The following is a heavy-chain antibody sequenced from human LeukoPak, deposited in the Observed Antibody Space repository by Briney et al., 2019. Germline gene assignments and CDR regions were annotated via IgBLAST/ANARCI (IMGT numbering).Heavy chain of an antibody. CDR1: GFTFSSYW. V-gene: IGHV3-7*01. CDR2: IKQDGSEK. Sequence: GGSLRLSCAASGFTFSSYWMSWVRQAPGKGLEWVANIKQDGSEKYYVDSVKGRFTISRDNAKNSLYLQMNSLRAEDTAVYYCAKDPSSGWTWTYYFDYWGQGTLVTVSS. CDR3: AKDPSSGWTWTYYFDY. D-gene: IGHD6-19*01. J-gene: IGHJ4*02.